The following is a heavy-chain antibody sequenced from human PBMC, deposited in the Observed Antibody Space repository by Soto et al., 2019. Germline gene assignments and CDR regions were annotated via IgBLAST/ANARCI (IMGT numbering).Heavy chain of an antibody. Sequence: EVQLVESGGGLVQPGGSQRLSCGASGFTFSSYWMHWVRQAPGKGLVWVSRINSDGSTTNYADSVKGRFTISRDIAKNTLYLQMNSLRAEDTAVYYCARSAYGDYFYYYYMDVWGKGTTVTVSS. CDR2: INSDGSTT. D-gene: IGHD4-17*01. J-gene: IGHJ6*03. CDR3: ARSAYGDYFYYYYMDV. CDR1: GFTFSSYW. V-gene: IGHV3-74*01.